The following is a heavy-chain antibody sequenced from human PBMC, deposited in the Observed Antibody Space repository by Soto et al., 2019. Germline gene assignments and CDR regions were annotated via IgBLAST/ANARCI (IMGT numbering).Heavy chain of an antibody. Sequence: QVQLVQSGGEVKKPWASVKVSLKTSGYSFTTYDISWVRQAPGQGLEWMGWISAYNGNTSYAQKLQGRVTMTTDTSTSTAYMELRSLRSDDTAVYYCARVFFRLFAFDIWGQGTMVTVSS. D-gene: IGHD3-22*01. CDR3: ARVFFRLFAFDI. CDR2: ISAYNGNT. V-gene: IGHV1-18*01. J-gene: IGHJ3*02. CDR1: GYSFTTYD.